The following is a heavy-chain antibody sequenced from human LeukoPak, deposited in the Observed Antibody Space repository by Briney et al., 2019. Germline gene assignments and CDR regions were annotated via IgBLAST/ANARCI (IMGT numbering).Heavy chain of an antibody. D-gene: IGHD6-19*01. CDR2: INPNSGGT. CDR1: GYTFTGYY. V-gene: IGHV1-2*02. Sequence: ASVKVSCKASGYTFTGYYMHWVRQAPGQGLEWMGWINPNSGGTNYAQKFQGRVTMTRDTSISTAYMELSRLRSDDTAVYYCARPRTRIAVAGTGGYFDYWGQGTLVTVSS. CDR3: ARPRTRIAVAGTGGYFDY. J-gene: IGHJ4*02.